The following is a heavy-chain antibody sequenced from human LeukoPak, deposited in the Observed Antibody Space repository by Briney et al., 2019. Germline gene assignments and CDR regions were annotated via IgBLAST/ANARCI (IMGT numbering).Heavy chain of an antibody. V-gene: IGHV3-21*01. D-gene: IGHD2-21*02. CDR2: ISSISSYI. Sequence: PGLSLRLFCASSRSTFNIYSMNCVRQAPAKGLVGVSSISSISSYIYYADSVKDRFTISRDNARNSLYLQMNSLRSEDTAVYYCARDSLQFDYQGHGTLVTVSS. CDR1: RSTFNIYS. J-gene: IGHJ5*01. CDR3: ARDSLQFDY.